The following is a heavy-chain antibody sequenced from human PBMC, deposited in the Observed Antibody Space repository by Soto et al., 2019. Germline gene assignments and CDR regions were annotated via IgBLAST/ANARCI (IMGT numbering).Heavy chain of an antibody. CDR3: ARDLTRYYGSGSYYNVPAFDI. V-gene: IGHV3-33*01. J-gene: IGHJ3*02. Sequence: ALRLSCAASGFTFSSYGMHWVRQAPGKGLELVAVIWYDGSNKYYADSVKGRLTISRDNSKNTLYLQMNSLRAEDTAVYYCARDLTRYYGSGSYYNVPAFDIWGQGXMVTV. CDR2: IWYDGSNK. CDR1: GFTFSSYG. D-gene: IGHD3-10*01.